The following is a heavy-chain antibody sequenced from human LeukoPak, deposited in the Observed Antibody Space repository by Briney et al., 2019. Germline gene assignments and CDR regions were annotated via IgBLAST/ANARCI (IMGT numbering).Heavy chain of an antibody. CDR3: ARGSLIADSAHDGFDI. V-gene: IGHV4-31*03. Sequence: MPSETLSLTCSVSGGDIHGGYYWGWIRQPPGKGLEWIGYIYYSGSPFYSPSLRSRATISVDTSKSQFSLSLTSMTAADTAIYYCARGSLIADSAHDGFDIWGPGTLVTVSS. CDR2: IYYSGSP. J-gene: IGHJ3*02. CDR1: GGDIHGGYY. D-gene: IGHD1-26*01.